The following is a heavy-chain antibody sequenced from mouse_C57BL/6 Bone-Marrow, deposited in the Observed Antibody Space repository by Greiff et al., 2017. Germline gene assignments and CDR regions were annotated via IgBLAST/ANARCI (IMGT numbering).Heavy chain of an antibody. CDR1: GYTFTSYG. CDR3: ARNLAYYSFMDY. V-gene: IGHV1-81*01. J-gene: IGHJ4*01. D-gene: IGHD2-10*01. Sequence: QVQLQQSGAELARPGASVKLSCKASGYTFTSYGISWVKQRTGQGLEWIGEIYPRSGNTYYNEKFKGKATLTADKSSSTAYMELRSLTSEDSAVYFCARNLAYYSFMDYWGQGTSVTVSS. CDR2: IYPRSGNT.